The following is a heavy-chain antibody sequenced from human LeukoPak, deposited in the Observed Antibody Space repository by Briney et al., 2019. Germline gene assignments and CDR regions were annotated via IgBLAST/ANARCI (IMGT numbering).Heavy chain of an antibody. Sequence: PGGSLRLSCAASGFTFSSYEMNWVRQAPGKGLEWVSYISSSGSTIYYPDSVKGRFTISRDNAKNSLYLQMNSLRAEDTAVYYCAASIPFSNSYYYYYYMDVWGKGTTVTVSS. CDR1: GFTFSSYE. J-gene: IGHJ6*03. D-gene: IGHD2/OR15-2a*01. CDR2: ISSSGSTI. CDR3: AASIPFSNSYYYYYYMDV. V-gene: IGHV3-48*03.